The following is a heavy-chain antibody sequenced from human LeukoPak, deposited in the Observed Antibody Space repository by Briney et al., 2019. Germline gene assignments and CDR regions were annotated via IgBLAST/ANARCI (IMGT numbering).Heavy chain of an antibody. Sequence: SETLSLTCTVSGGSISSYYWSWIRQPPGKGLEWIRYIYYSGSTNYNPFLKSRVTISVDTSKNQFSLKLSSVTAADTAVYYCARWRSYYYGSGSYSYYFDYWGQGTLVTVSP. J-gene: IGHJ4*02. CDR2: IYYSGST. CDR3: ARWRSYYYGSGSYSYYFDY. V-gene: IGHV4-59*08. CDR1: GGSISSYY. D-gene: IGHD3-10*01.